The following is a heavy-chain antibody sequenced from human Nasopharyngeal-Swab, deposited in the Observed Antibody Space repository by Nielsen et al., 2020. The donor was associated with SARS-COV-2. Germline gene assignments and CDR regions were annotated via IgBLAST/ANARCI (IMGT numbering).Heavy chain of an antibody. V-gene: IGHV3-21*01. D-gene: IGHD3-3*01. CDR2: ISSSSSYI. CDR1: GFTFSSYS. Sequence: GESLKISCAASGFTFSSYSMNWVRQAPGKGLEWVSSISSSSSYIYYADSVKGRFTISRDNAKNSLYLQMNSLRAEDTAVYYCARVLGSDYDFWSGYYEFDPWGQGTLVTVSS. CDR3: ARVLGSDYDFWSGYYEFDP. J-gene: IGHJ5*02.